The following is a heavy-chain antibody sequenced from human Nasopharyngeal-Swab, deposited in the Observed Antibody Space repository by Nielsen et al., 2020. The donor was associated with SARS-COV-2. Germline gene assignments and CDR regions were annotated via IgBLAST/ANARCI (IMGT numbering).Heavy chain of an antibody. D-gene: IGHD3-9*01. CDR2: IYSGGSTT. J-gene: IGHJ4*02. CDR3: AKWTAVTGYWGFDY. V-gene: IGHV3-23*03. Sequence: WISQSPGKGLEWVSLIYSGGSTTYYGDTVKGRFTISRDNSKNTLYLQMNSLRAEDTALYYCAKWTAVTGYWGFDYWGQGTLVTVSS.